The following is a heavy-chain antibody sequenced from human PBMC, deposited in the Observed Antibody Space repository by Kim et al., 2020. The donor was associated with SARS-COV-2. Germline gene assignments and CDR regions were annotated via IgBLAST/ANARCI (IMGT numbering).Heavy chain of an antibody. D-gene: IGHD4-17*01. CDR1: GYTFTGYY. CDR3: ASSRLDYGEDPGFDY. V-gene: IGHV1-2*02. J-gene: IGHJ4*02. CDR2: INPNSGGT. Sequence: ASVKVSCKASGYTFTGYYMHWVRQAPGQGLEWMGWINPNSGGTNYAQKFQGRVTMTRDTSISTAYMELSRLRSDDTAVYYCASSRLDYGEDPGFDYWGQGTLVTVSS.